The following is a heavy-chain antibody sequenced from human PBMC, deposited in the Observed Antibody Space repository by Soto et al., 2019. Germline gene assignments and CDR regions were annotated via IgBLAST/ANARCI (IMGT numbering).Heavy chain of an antibody. CDR2: IDPSDSYT. V-gene: IGHV5-10-1*03. Sequence: EVQLVQSGAEVKKPGESLRISCKGSGYSFTSYWISWVRQMPGKGLEWMGRIDPSDSYTNYSPSFQGHVTISADKSISTAYLQWSSLKASDTAMYYCARRKTLSIAARPYYYYGMDVWGQGTTVTVSS. J-gene: IGHJ6*02. CDR1: GYSFTSYW. D-gene: IGHD6-6*01. CDR3: ARRKTLSIAARPYYYYGMDV.